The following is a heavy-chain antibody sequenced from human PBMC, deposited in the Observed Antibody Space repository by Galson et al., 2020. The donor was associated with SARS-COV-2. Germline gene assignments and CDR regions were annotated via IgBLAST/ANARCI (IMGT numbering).Heavy chain of an antibody. CDR3: ARHQRESDYVDY. CDR1: GGSISSTSYY. CDR2: IYYGGGT. Sequence: SETLSLTCTVSGGSISSTSYYWGWIRQPPGKGLEWIGSIYYGGGTYYNPSLKSRVTISVDTSKNQFSLKLSSVTAADTAVYYCARHQRESDYVDYWGQGSLVTVSS. J-gene: IGHJ4*02. V-gene: IGHV4-39*01.